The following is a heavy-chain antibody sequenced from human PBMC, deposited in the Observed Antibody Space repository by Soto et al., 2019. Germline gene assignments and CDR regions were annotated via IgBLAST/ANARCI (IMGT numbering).Heavy chain of an antibody. J-gene: IGHJ4*02. CDR1: GFTFSSYN. Sequence: QVQLVESGEGVVQPGRSLRLSCAVSGFTFSSYNMHWVRQAPGKGLEWVAYISYDGSNKYYGDSVKGRFTISRDNSKKTLYLQMNSLRVEDTAVYYCAKALGELSPESYDYWGQGTLVTVSS. D-gene: IGHD3-16*02. V-gene: IGHV3-30*18. CDR2: ISYDGSNK. CDR3: AKALGELSPESYDY.